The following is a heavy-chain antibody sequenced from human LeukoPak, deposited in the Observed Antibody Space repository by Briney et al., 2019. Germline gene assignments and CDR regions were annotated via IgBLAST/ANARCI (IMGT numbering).Heavy chain of an antibody. J-gene: IGHJ4*01. CDR1: GGSISSYY. CDR2: IYYTENT. CDR3: AREGRDRNRFEY. D-gene: IGHD1-14*01. Sequence: SETLSLTCTVSGGSISSYYWSWIRQPPGKGLEWIGYIYYTENTHYNFSLKSRVTISVATSKNQFSLKLSSVTAADTATYYCAREGRDRNRFEYWGHGTLVTVSS. V-gene: IGHV4-59*01.